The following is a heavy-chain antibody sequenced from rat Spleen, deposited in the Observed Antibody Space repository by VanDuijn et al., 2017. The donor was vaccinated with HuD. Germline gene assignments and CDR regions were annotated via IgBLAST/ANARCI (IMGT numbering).Heavy chain of an antibody. V-gene: IGHV2-30*01. CDR2: IWTGGST. Sequence: QVQLKESGPGLVQPSQTLSLTCTVSGFSLISYAVNWVRQPTGKGLEWMGVIWTGGSTDYNSALKSRLSISRDTSKSQVFLKMNSLQTEDIATYYCAGSPWSSLDYWGQGVMVTVSS. D-gene: IGHD3-8*01. CDR1: GFSLISYA. J-gene: IGHJ2*01. CDR3: AGSPWSSLDY.